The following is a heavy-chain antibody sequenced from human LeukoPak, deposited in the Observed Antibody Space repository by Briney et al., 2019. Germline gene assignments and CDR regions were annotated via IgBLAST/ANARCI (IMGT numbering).Heavy chain of an antibody. V-gene: IGHV3-33*03. J-gene: IGHJ4*02. CDR1: GFSFSNDG. D-gene: IGHD2-2*01. CDR2: TWYDGSNQ. CDR3: AKEGGRYGVVVPAAKADY. Sequence: GRSLRPSCAASGFSFSNDGMHWVRQAPGRGLGWVAVTWYDGSNQYYGDSVKGRFTISRDNSKNTLYLQMNSLRAEDTAVYYCAKEGGRYGVVVPAAKADYWGQGTQVTVSS.